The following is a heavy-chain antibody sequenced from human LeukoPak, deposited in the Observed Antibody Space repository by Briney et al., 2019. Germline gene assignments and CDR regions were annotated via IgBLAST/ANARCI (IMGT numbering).Heavy chain of an antibody. CDR1: GFTFSSYA. D-gene: IGHD2-15*01. CDR3: AREGRYCRGGSCYDWFDP. CDR2: ISYDGSNK. J-gene: IGHJ5*02. Sequence: PGGSLRLSCAASGFTFSSYAMHWVRQAPGKGLEWVAVISYDGSNKYYADSVKGRFTISRDNSKNTLYLQMNSLRAEDTAVYYCAREGRYCRGGSCYDWFDPWGQGTLVTVSS. V-gene: IGHV3-30*04.